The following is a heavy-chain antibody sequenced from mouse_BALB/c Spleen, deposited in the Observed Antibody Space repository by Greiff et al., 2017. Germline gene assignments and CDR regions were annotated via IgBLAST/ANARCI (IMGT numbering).Heavy chain of an antibody. CDR1: GYTFTSYW. J-gene: IGHJ3*01. D-gene: IGHD3-1*01. CDR3: ARWGGSSGLFAY. CDR2: INPSNGRT. Sequence: QVQLQQSGAELVKPGASVKLSCKASGYTFTSYWMHWVKQRPGQGLEWIGEINPSNGRTNYNEKFKSKATLTVDKSSSTAYMQLSSLTSEDSAVYYCARWGGSSGLFAYWGQGTLVTVSA. V-gene: IGHV1S81*02.